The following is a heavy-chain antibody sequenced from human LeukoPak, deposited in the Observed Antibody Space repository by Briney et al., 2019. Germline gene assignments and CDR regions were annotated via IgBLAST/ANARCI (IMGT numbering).Heavy chain of an antibody. J-gene: IGHJ5*02. Sequence: SVKVSCKASGGTFSSYAINWVRQAPGQGLKWMGGIIPIFGTANYAQKFQGRVTITADKSTSTAYMELSSLRSEDTAVYYCARDHYGSGSYARSRFDPWGQGTLVTVSS. CDR2: IIPIFGTA. CDR1: GGTFSSYA. D-gene: IGHD3-10*01. CDR3: ARDHYGSGSYARSRFDP. V-gene: IGHV1-69*06.